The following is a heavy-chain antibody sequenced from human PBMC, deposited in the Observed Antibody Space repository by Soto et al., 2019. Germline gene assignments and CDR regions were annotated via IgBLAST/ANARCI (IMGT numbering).Heavy chain of an antibody. CDR1: GLTSSSYW. CDR3: ARDTYYYDSSDHFSADAFDI. Sequence: EVQLVESGGGLVQPGGSLRLSCAASGLTSSSYWIHWVRQAPGKGRGWVSRISNDGSSTNNADSVKGRFTISRDNAKNTVYLQMNSLRAEDTAVYYCARDTYYYDSSDHFSADAFDIWGQGTMVTVSS. J-gene: IGHJ3*02. CDR2: ISNDGSST. D-gene: IGHD3-22*01. V-gene: IGHV3-74*01.